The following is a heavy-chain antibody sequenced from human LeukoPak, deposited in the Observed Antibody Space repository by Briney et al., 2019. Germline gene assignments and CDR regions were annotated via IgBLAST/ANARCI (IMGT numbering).Heavy chain of an antibody. Sequence: PSETLSLTCTVSGGSISSYYWSWIRQPPGKGLEWIGYIYYSGSTNYNPSLKSRVTISVDTSKNQFSLKLSSVTAADTAVYYCARYGSGQDYFDYWGQGTLVTVSS. CDR3: ARYGSGQDYFDY. D-gene: IGHD3-10*01. CDR2: IYYSGST. J-gene: IGHJ4*02. CDR1: GGSISSYY. V-gene: IGHV4-59*01.